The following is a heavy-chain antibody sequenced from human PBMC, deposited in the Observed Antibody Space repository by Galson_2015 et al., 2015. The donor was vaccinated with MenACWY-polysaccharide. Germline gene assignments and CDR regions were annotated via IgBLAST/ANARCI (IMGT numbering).Heavy chain of an antibody. V-gene: IGHV3-74*01. CDR3: AKDSTDFWSVAGRFDH. D-gene: IGHD3-3*01. Sequence: SLRLSCAASGFTFSTYWMHWVRQAPGKGLVWVSRIKSDGSSTNYADSVKGRFTISRDNAKNTLYLQMNSLRAEDTALYYCAKDSTDFWSVAGRFDHWGQGTPVTVSS. CDR1: GFTFSTYW. J-gene: IGHJ5*02. CDR2: IKSDGSST.